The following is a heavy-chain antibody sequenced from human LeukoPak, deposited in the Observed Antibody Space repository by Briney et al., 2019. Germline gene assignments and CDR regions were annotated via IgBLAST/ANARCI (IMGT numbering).Heavy chain of an antibody. D-gene: IGHD1-1*01. CDR3: ARGLERLLQVRIYYYGMDV. Sequence: ASVKVSCKASGYTSTGYYMHWVRQAPGQGLEWMGWINPNSGGTNYAQKFQGRVTMTRDTSISTAYMELSRLRSDDTAVYYCARGLERLLQVRIYYYGMDVWGQGTTVTVSS. V-gene: IGHV1-2*02. J-gene: IGHJ6*02. CDR2: INPNSGGT. CDR1: GYTSTGYY.